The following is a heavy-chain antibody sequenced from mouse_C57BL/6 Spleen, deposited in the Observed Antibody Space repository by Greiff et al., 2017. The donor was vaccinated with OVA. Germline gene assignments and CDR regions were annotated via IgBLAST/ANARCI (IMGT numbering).Heavy chain of an antibody. V-gene: IGHV8-2*01. CDR3: WGGLSITTVVAPFDY. Sequence: QVTLKVSGPGLLQPSQTLSLACTFSGFSLSTSGMGLSWLRKPSGKALVWLASIWNNDNYYNPSLKSRLTISKETSNYQVFLKLNSVDTADSATYYDAWGGLSITTVVAPFDYWGQGTTLTVSS. D-gene: IGHD1-1*01. J-gene: IGHJ2*01. CDR1: FSLSTSGMGL. CDR2: WNNDNY.